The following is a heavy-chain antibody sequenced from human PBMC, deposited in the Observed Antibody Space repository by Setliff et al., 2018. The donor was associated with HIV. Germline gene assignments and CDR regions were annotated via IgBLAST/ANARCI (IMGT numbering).Heavy chain of an antibody. CDR2: VFYTGYS. Sequence: PSETLSLTCSVSGAPVSRSGSHYWGWIRQSPGKGLEWIGHVFYTGYSVYSPSLRSRLTMSADTSKNEFSLKLTSVIAADAAVYYCARLAATYGNHRFDHWGRGVLVTVSS. D-gene: IGHD1-1*01. V-gene: IGHV4-39*01. CDR1: GAPVSRSGSHY. J-gene: IGHJ4*02. CDR3: ARLAATYGNHRFDH.